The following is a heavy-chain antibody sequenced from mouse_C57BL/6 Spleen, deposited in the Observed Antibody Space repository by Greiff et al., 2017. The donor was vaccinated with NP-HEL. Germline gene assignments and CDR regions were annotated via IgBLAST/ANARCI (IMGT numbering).Heavy chain of an antibody. CDR2: IDPKSGGT. CDR3: ARNVYYDYDDGFAY. CDR1: GYTFTSYW. D-gene: IGHD2-4*01. Sequence: QVQLQQPGAELVKPGASVKLSCKASGYTFTSYWMHWVKPRPGRGLEWIGRIDPKSGGTKYNEKFKSKATLTVDKPSSTAYMQLSSLTSEDSAVYYCARNVYYDYDDGFAYWGQGTLVTVSA. V-gene: IGHV1-72*01. J-gene: IGHJ3*01.